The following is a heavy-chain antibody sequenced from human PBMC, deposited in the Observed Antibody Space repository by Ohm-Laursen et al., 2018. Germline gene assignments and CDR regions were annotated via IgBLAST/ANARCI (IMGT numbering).Heavy chain of an antibody. CDR3: ARDRLYYYDSSGYLEYFQH. CDR1: GDSISSYY. J-gene: IGHJ1*01. Sequence: GTLSLTCIVSGDSISSYYWSWIRQPAGKGLEWIGRIYTSGSTNYNPSLKSRVTMSVDTSKNQFSLKLSSVTAADTAVYYCARDRLYYYDSSGYLEYFQHWGQGTLVTVSS. D-gene: IGHD3-22*01. V-gene: IGHV4-4*07. CDR2: IYTSGST.